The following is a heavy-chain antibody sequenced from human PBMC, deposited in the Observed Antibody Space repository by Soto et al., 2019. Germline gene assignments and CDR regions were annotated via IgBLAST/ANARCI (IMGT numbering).Heavy chain of an antibody. V-gene: IGHV4-59*01. J-gene: IGHJ1*01. D-gene: IGHD4-17*01. CDR3: ARSRTTVTPSGFQH. CDR2: IYYSGST. Sequence: SETLSLTCPVAGGTLSSYYLSWIRQPPGKGLEWVGYIYYSGSTNYNPSLKSRVTISVDTSKNQFSLKLSSVTAADTAVYYCARSRTTVTPSGFQHWGQGTLVTVSS. CDR1: GGTLSSYY.